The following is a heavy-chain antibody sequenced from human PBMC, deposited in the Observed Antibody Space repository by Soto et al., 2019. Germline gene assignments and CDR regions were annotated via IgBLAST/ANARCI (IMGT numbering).Heavy chain of an antibody. CDR2: IIPIFGTA. J-gene: IGHJ5*02. CDR3: ARDNYYDSSGYYRAGWFDP. D-gene: IGHD3-22*01. CDR1: GGTFSSYA. V-gene: IGHV1-69*01. Sequence: QVQLVQSGAEVKKPGSSVKVSCKASGGTFSSYAISWVRQAPGQGLEWMGGIIPIFGTANYAQKFQGRVTITADEYTSTAYMELSSLRSEDTAVYYCARDNYYDSSGYYRAGWFDPWGQGTLVTVSS.